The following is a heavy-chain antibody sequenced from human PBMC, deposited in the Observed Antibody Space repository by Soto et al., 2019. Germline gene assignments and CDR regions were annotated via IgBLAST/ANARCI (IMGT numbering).Heavy chain of an antibody. D-gene: IGHD3-3*02. CDR2: IHSGGST. V-gene: IGHV4-39*01. CDR3: ARAPTPLAHNFFXP. CDR1: GGSVSSPFYY. J-gene: IGHJ5*02. Sequence: SETLSLTCTVSGGSVSSPFYYWTWIRQAPGKGLEWIGSIHSGGSTYYNSPLKSRVSTSVDTSKNQFSLRLSSVTAADTAVYYCARAPTPLAHNFFXPWGQGTLVTVSS.